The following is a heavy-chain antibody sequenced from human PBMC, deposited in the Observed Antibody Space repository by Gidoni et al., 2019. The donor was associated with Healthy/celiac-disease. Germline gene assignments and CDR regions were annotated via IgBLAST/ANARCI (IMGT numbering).Heavy chain of an antibody. V-gene: IGHV3-30*18. CDR1: GFPFSSYG. CDR3: AKELYYDSSGLDY. Sequence: QVQLVESGGGVVQPGRSLRLSCAASGFPFSSYGMHWVRQAPGKGLEWVAVISYDGSNKYYADSVKGRFTISRDNSKNTLYLQMNSLRAEDTAVYYCAKELYYDSSGLDYWGQGTLVTVSS. CDR2: ISYDGSNK. D-gene: IGHD3-22*01. J-gene: IGHJ4*02.